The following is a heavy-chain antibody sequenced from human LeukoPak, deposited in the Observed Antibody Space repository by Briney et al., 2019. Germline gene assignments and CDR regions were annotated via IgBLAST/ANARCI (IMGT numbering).Heavy chain of an antibody. CDR3: VKGMDIAMVSAFDY. J-gene: IGHJ4*02. CDR1: GFTFSSYA. V-gene: IGHV3-64D*09. CDR2: ISSNGGST. Sequence: GGSLRLSCSASGFTFSSYAMHWVRQAPGKGLEYVSAISSNGGSTYYADSVKGRFTISRDNSKNTLYLQVSSLRAEDTAVYYCVKGMDIAMVSAFDYWGQGTLVTVSS. D-gene: IGHD5-18*01.